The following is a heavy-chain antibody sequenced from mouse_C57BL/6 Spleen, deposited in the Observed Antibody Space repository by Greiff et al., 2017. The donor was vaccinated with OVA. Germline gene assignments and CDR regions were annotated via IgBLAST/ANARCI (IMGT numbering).Heavy chain of an antibody. CDR1: GFTFSDYG. Sequence: EVQRVESGGGLVKPGGSLKLSCAASGFTFSDYGMHWVRQAPEKGLEWVAYISSGSSTIYYADTVKGRFTISRDNAKNTLFLQMTSLRSEDTAMYYCATAYYSNYVRLDYWGQGTTLTVSS. V-gene: IGHV5-17*01. J-gene: IGHJ2*01. D-gene: IGHD2-5*01. CDR2: ISSGSSTI. CDR3: ATAYYSNYVRLDY.